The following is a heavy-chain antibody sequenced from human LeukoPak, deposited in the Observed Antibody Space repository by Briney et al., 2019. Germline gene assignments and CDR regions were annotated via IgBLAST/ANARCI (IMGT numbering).Heavy chain of an antibody. Sequence: SETLSLTCAVYGGSFSGYYWSWIRQPPGKGLEWTGEINHSGSTDYNPSLKSRVTISVDTSKNQFSLKLSSVTAADTAVYYCARGRYRSLGIVVPGTGDYLDYWGQGTLVTVSS. CDR2: INHSGST. D-gene: IGHD6-19*01. CDR3: ARGRYRSLGIVVPGTGDYLDY. V-gene: IGHV4-34*01. J-gene: IGHJ4*02. CDR1: GGSFSGYY.